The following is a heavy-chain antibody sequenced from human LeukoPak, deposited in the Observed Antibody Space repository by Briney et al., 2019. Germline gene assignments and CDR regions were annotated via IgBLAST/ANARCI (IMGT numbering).Heavy chain of an antibody. CDR3: AKGFDAADYYWGQGGFDF. J-gene: IGHJ3*01. Sequence: GASVKVSCKTSGYIFTGHYLHWVRQAPGQGLEWMGWINPNSGDTNYVQKFQGKISMTADTSTSTAYMELRRLRSDDTAVYYCAKGFDAADYYWGQGGFDFWGQGTKVIVSS. CDR2: INPNSGDT. CDR1: GYIFTGHY. V-gene: IGHV1-2*02. D-gene: IGHD3-16*01.